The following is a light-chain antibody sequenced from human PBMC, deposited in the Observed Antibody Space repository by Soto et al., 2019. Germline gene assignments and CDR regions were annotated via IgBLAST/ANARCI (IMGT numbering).Light chain of an antibody. CDR1: QDIGSW. V-gene: IGKV1-12*01. CDR2: AAS. J-gene: IGKJ5*01. Sequence: DIQMTQSPSSVSASVGDRVTITCRASQDIGSWLAWYQQKLGKAPKLLIYAASSLPSGVPSRFSGGGSGTDFTLTISSLQPEDFATYYCQQANSFPITFGQGTRLEIK. CDR3: QQANSFPIT.